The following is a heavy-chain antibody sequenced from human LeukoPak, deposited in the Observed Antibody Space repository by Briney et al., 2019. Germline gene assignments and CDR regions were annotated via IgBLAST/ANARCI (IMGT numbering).Heavy chain of an antibody. CDR2: IDPNSGGT. D-gene: IGHD3/OR15-3a*01. J-gene: IGHJ4*03. V-gene: IGHV1-2*02. CDR3: ARELIDFHDHTNKGFFDS. CDR1: GYTFTGYY. Sequence: GASVKVSCKTSGYTFTGYYIHLLRQAPGQGLEWMAWIDPNSGGTNYAHKFQGRVTMTRDTSISTAYMEVSSLRSDDTAVYYCARELIDFHDHTNKGFFDSWGQGTLVTVS.